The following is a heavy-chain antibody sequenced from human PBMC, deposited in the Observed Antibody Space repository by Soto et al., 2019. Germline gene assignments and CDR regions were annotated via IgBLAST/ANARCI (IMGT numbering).Heavy chain of an antibody. CDR3: AKADGEQWLIPHLDN. CDR2: ISCCGGST. D-gene: IGHD6-19*01. Sequence: EVQLLESGGGVVQPGGSLRLSCVASGFNFKKFAMAWVRQAPGEGLEWVSGISCCGGSTSSADSVKGRFSTARDDSKNTLSLQMNGLRVEDTAQYFCAKADGEQWLIPHLDNWGQGTLVTVS. CDR1: GFNFKKFA. V-gene: IGHV3-23*01. J-gene: IGHJ4*02.